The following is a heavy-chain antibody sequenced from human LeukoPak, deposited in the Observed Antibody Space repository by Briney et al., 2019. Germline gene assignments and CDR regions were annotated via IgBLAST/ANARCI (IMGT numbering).Heavy chain of an antibody. CDR3: ARVGSPTNYYDSSGYYQYFDY. J-gene: IGHJ4*02. V-gene: IGHV4-30-4*08. CDR2: IYYSGST. CDR1: GGSISSGDYY. Sequence: SQTLSLTCTVSGGSISSGDYYWGWIRQPPGTGLEWIGYIYYSGSTYYNPSIKRRVTISVNTSKNQFSLKLSSVTAADTAVYYCARVGSPTNYYDSSGYYQYFDYWGQGTLVTVSS. D-gene: IGHD3-22*01.